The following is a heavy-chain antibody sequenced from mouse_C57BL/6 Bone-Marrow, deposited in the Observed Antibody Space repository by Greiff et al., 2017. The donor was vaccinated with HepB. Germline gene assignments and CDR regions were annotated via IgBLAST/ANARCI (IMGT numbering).Heavy chain of an antibody. CDR1: GYTFTDHI. CDR2: IYPVSGET. CDR3: GREGRDYYGSSDSWYFDV. Sequence: QLQESGAELASPWASVTLSCKASGYTFTDHIMNWVKKRPGQGLEWIGRIYPVSGETNYNQKFMGKATFSVDRSSSTVYMVLNSLTSEDPAVYYCGREGRDYYGSSDSWYFDVWGTGTTVTVSS. J-gene: IGHJ1*03. V-gene: IGHV1-11*01. D-gene: IGHD1-1*01.